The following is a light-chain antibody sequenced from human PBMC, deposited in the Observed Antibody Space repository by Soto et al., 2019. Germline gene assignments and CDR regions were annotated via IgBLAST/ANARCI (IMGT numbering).Light chain of an antibody. CDR2: GAS. CDR1: QSVSSNY. CDR3: QHYGGSLYT. V-gene: IGKV3-20*01. Sequence: EIVWTQSPGNLSLSPGERATLSCRASQSVSSNYLTWYQQKPGQAPRLLIYGASSRATGIPDRFSGSGSGTDFTLTISGLEPEDFAVYYCQHYGGSLYTFGQGTKLEIK. J-gene: IGKJ2*01.